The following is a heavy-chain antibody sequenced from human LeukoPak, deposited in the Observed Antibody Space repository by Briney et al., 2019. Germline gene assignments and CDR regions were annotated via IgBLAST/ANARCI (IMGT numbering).Heavy chain of an antibody. CDR3: ARGGYYDSSGSFDP. V-gene: IGHV1-46*01. D-gene: IGHD3-22*01. J-gene: IGHJ5*02. CDR2: INPSGGST. CDR1: RYTVARYY. Sequence: ASVKVSCKASRYTVARYYIHWVRQAPGQGLEWMGIINPSGGSTRYAQKFQGRVTMTRDTSTSTVYMELSSLRSDDTAVYYCARGGYYDSSGSFDPWGQGTLVTVSS.